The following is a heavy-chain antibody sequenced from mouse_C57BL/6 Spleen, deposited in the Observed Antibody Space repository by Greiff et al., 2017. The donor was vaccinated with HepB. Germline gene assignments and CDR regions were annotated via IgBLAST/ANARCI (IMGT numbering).Heavy chain of an antibody. V-gene: IGHV1-69*01. J-gene: IGHJ2*01. CDR2: IDPSDSYT. CDR1: GYTFTSYW. Sequence: VQLQQPGAELVMPGASVKLSCKASGYTFTSYWMHWVKQRPGQGLEWIGEIDPSDSYTNYNQKFKGKSTLTVDKSSSTAYMQLSSLTSEDSAVYYCARSSTGDYFDYWGQGTTLTVSS. D-gene: IGHD4-1*02. CDR3: ARSSTGDYFDY.